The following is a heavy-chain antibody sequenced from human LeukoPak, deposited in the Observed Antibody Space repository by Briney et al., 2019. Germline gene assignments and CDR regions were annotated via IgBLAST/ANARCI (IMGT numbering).Heavy chain of an antibody. CDR1: GYTFTSYD. V-gene: IGHV1-8*01. J-gene: IGHJ6*03. CDR2: MNPNSGNT. CDR3: ARGRSDLRVYYYYYYMDV. Sequence: ASVKVSCKASGYTFTSYDINWVRQATGQGLEWMGWMNPNSGNTGYAQKFQGRVTMTRNTSISTAYMGLSSLRSEDTAVYYCARGRSDLRVYYYYYYMDVWGKGTTVTVSS. D-gene: IGHD3-10*01.